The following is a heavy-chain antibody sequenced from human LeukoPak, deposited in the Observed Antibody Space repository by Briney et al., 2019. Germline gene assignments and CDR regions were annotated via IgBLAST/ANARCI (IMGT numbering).Heavy chain of an antibody. J-gene: IGHJ6*02. CDR1: GFTLGNAW. CDR3: AAGGRV. V-gene: IGHV3-15*01. Sequence: GGSLRLSCAASGFTLGNAWMNWVRQAPGKGLEWVGRIQSKTDGGTTEYAAPVKGRFTISRDDSTNTLYLQMNSLKTEDTGVYYCAAGGRVWGQGTTVTVSS. CDR2: IQSKTDGGTT. D-gene: IGHD3-10*01.